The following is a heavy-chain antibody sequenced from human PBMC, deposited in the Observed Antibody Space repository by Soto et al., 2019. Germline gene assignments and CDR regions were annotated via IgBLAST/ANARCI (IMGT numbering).Heavy chain of an antibody. D-gene: IGHD2-21*02. V-gene: IGHV4-31*03. CDR2: IYYSGST. CDR3: TREDDGGDSLDV. Sequence: SETLSLTCTVSGGSISSGGYYWSWIRQHPGKGLEWIGYIYYSGSTYYNPSLKSRVTISVDTSKNQFSLQLTSVTAADTAVYFCTREDDGGDSLDVWGQGTTVTVSS. CDR1: GGSISSGGYY. J-gene: IGHJ6*02.